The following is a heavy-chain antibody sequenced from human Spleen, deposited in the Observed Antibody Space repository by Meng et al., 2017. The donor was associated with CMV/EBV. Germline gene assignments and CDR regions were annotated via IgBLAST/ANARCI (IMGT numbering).Heavy chain of an antibody. Sequence: SETLFLTCTVSGGSISSSSYYWAWVRQPPGKGLEWIGSLYSGGRTYYNPALKSRVTISGDMSKNQFSLNLNSVTAADTAIYYCARDLGGDSTDAWGQGTTVTVSS. CDR3: ARDLGGDSTDA. V-gene: IGHV4-39*07. CDR2: LYSGGRT. CDR1: GGSISSSSYY. J-gene: IGHJ6*02. D-gene: IGHD3-22*01.